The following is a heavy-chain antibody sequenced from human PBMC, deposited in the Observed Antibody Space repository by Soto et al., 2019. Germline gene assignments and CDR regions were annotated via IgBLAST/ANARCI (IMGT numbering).Heavy chain of an antibody. CDR3: AKDFVRAFDV. CDR2: ISLSGGST. CDR1: GFTFSSYA. Sequence: EVLLLESGGGLVQPGGSLRLSCAASGFTFSSYAMTWVRQAPGKGLEWVSTISLSGGSTYYADSVEGRFTISRDNSKNTLFLQMNSLSAADTAVYYCAKDFVRAFDVWGQGTMVTVSS. J-gene: IGHJ3*01. V-gene: IGHV3-23*01.